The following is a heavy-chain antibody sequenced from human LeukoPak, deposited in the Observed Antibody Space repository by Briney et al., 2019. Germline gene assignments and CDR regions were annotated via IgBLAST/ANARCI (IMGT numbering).Heavy chain of an antibody. CDR3: ARPQSGDYVDY. J-gene: IGHJ4*02. D-gene: IGHD3-3*01. V-gene: IGHV5-51*01. CDR1: GYRFTTNW. Sequence: GESLKISCKGSGYRFTTNWIGWVRQMPGKGLEWMGIIYPDDSDTRYSLSFQGQVTISADKSISTVFLQWSSLRASDSAMYYCARPQSGDYVDYWGQGTKVTVS. CDR2: IYPDDSDT.